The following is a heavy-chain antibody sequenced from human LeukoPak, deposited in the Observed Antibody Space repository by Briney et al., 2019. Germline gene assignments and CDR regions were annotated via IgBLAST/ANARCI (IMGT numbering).Heavy chain of an antibody. J-gene: IGHJ4*02. V-gene: IGHV3-23*01. CDR1: GFTFSSYA. D-gene: IGHD5-12*01. CDR3: AKVQYSDYDMNFDS. CDR2: IGGSDGNT. Sequence: GGSLRLSCAASGFTFSSYAMSWVRQAPGMGLRWVLAIGGSDGNTYYADSVKGRFTISRDNSKNSLYLQINSLRADDTAVYYCAKVQYSDYDMNFDSWGQGTLVTVSS.